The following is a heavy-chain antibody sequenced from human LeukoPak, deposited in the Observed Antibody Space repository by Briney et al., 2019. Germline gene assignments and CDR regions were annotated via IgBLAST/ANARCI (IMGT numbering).Heavy chain of an antibody. D-gene: IGHD1-7*01. CDR2: IYYSGST. V-gene: IGHV4-61*05. CDR3: ARANWSYVPFDY. J-gene: IGHJ4*02. Sequence: PSGTLSLTCTVSGGSISSSSYYWGWIRQPPGKGLEWIGYIYYSGSTNYNPSLKSRVTISVDTSKNQFSLKLSSVTAADTAVYYCARANWSYVPFDYWGQGTLVTVSS. CDR1: GGSISSSSYY.